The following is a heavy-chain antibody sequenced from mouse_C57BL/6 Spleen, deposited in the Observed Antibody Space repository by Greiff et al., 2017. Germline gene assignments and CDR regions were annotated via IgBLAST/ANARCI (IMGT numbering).Heavy chain of an antibody. J-gene: IGHJ4*01. V-gene: IGHV1-82*01. CDR1: GYAFSSSW. CDR2: IYPGDGDT. Sequence: VKLMESGPELVKPGASVKISCKASGYAFSSSWMNWVKQRPGKGLEWIGRIYPGDGDTNYNGKFKGKATLTADKSSSTAYMQLSSLTSEDSAVYFCAIYYDYDYWGQGTSVTVSS. D-gene: IGHD2-4*01. CDR3: AIYYDYDY.